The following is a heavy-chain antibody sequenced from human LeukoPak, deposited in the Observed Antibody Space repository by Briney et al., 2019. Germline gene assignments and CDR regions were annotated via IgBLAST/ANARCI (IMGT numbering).Heavy chain of an antibody. D-gene: IGHD4-17*01. CDR3: AREVTNDAFDI. CDR1: GFSFSSYG. J-gene: IGHJ3*02. CDR2: IWSDGRNK. V-gene: IGHV3-33*01. Sequence: GSLRLSCAASGFSFSSYGMHWVRQAPGKGLEWVEVIWSDGRNKFYADSVKGRFTVSRDNSKNTLFLQMSSLRADDTALYYCAREVTNDAFDIWGRGTMVTVSS.